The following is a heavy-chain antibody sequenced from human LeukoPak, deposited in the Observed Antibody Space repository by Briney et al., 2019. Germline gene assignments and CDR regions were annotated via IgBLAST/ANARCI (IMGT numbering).Heavy chain of an antibody. CDR2: INHSGST. J-gene: IGHJ6*02. CDR1: GGSFSGYY. V-gene: IGHV4-34*01. CDR3: ARGPYSSSWYLYYYGMDV. D-gene: IGHD6-13*01. Sequence: PSETLSLTCAVYGGSFSGYYRSWIRQPPGKGLEWIGEINHSGSTNYNPSLKSRVTISVDTSKNQFSLKLSSVTAADTAVYYCARGPYSSSWYLYYYGMDVWGQGTTVTVSS.